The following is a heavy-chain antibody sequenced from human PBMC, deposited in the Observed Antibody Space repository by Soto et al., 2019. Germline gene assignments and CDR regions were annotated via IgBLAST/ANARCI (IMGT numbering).Heavy chain of an antibody. V-gene: IGHV1-46*01. CDR3: ARGGITGTTSGYYYGMDV. D-gene: IGHD1-7*01. Sequence: ASVKVSCKASGYTFSSYYMHWVRQAPGQGLEWMGIINPSGGSTSYARKFQGRVTMTRDTSTSTVYMELSSLRSEDTAVYYCARGGITGTTSGYYYGMDVWGQGTTVTVSS. J-gene: IGHJ6*02. CDR1: GYTFSSYY. CDR2: INPSGGST.